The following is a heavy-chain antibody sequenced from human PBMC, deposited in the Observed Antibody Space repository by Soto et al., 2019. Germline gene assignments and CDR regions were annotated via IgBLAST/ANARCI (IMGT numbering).Heavy chain of an antibody. CDR2: ISGIGYNT. CDR3: VKCVSMLYDLFDF. Sequence: EVQLLESGGGLAQPGGSLRLSCAASGFTFSNYAMGWVRQAPGKGLEWVSGISGIGYNTYYAGSVKGRFTISRDNSKNTLYLQMNSLRAEDTAVYYYVKCVSMLYDLFDFWGQGTQLTVSS. D-gene: IGHD2-8*01. V-gene: IGHV3-23*01. CDR1: GFTFSNYA. J-gene: IGHJ4*02.